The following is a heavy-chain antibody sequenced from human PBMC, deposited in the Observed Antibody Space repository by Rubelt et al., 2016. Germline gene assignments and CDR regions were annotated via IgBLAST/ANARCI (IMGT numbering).Heavy chain of an antibody. CDR2: ISYDGSNK. J-gene: IGHJ5*02. Sequence: VQLVESGGGLVKPGGSLRLSCAASGFTFSSYSMNWVRQAPGKGLEWVAVISYDGSNKYYADSVKGRFTISRDNSKNTLYLQMNSLRAEDTAVYYCARGRGIVPAAMEFDPWGQGTLVTVSS. CDR3: ARGRGIVPAAMEFDP. V-gene: IGHV3-30*03. D-gene: IGHD2-2*01. CDR1: GFTFSSYS.